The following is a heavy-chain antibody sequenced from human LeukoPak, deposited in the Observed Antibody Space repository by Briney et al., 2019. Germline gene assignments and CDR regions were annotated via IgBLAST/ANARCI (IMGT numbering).Heavy chain of an antibody. CDR1: GGSFSGYY. V-gene: IGHV4-34*01. Sequence: SETLSLTCAVYGGSFSGYYWSWIRQPPGKGLEWIGEINHSGSTNYNPSLKSRVTISVDTSKNQFSLKLSSVTAADTAVYYCAGGGRDARPSYWGQGTLVTVSS. D-gene: IGHD6-6*01. J-gene: IGHJ4*02. CDR2: INHSGST. CDR3: AGGGRDARPSY.